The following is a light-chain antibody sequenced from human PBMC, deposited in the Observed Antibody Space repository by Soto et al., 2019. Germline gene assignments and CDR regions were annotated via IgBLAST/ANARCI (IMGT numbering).Light chain of an antibody. CDR3: QQSYSTVLT. V-gene: IGKV1-39*01. J-gene: IGKJ3*01. CDR1: QSVTSTH. CDR2: VAS. Sequence: TQSPGTLSLSPGERATLSCRASQSVTSTHLAWYQQTPGKAPKLLIYVASRLQSGVPSRFSGSGYGTHFTLTINSLQPEDFSTYYCQQSYSTVLTFGPGTKVDV.